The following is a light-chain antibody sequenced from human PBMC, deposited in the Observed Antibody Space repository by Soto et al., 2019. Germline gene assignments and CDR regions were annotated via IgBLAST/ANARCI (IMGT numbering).Light chain of an antibody. CDR3: SSYTSSGTSV. Sequence: QSALAQPGSVSGSPGQSITISCTGTSSDVGGYNYVSWYQQHPGKAPKLMIYDASNRPSGVSNRFSGSKSGNTASLTISGLQAEDEADYFCSSYTSSGTSVFGTGTKLTVL. J-gene: IGLJ1*01. CDR1: SSDVGGYNY. CDR2: DAS. V-gene: IGLV2-14*01.